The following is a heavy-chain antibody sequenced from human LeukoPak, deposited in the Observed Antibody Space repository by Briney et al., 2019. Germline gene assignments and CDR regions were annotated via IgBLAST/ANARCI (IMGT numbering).Heavy chain of an antibody. V-gene: IGHV1-69*13. CDR3: ARGWLAETTVVTPYNY. J-gene: IGHJ4*02. D-gene: IGHD4-23*01. Sequence: GASVKVSCKASGYTFTSYGISWVRQAPGQGLGWMGGIIPIFGTPNYAQKFQGRVTITAVESMSTAYTELSSLRSEDTAVYYCARGWLAETTVVTPYNYWGQGTLVTVSS. CDR1: GYTFTSYG. CDR2: IIPIFGTP.